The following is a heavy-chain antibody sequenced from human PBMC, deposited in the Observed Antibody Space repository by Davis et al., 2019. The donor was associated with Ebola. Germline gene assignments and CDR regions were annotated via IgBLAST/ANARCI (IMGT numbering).Heavy chain of an antibody. CDR3: ARAQFPTTSDH. CDR1: GGSISSYY. CDR2: IYYSGST. V-gene: IGHV4-59*01. Sequence: SETLSLTCTVSGGSISSYYWSWIRQPPGKGLDGIGYIYYSGSTNYNPSLKSRVTISVDTSKNQFSLKLSSVTAADTAVYYCARAQFPTTSDHWGQGTLVTVSS. J-gene: IGHJ4*02. D-gene: IGHD1-1*01.